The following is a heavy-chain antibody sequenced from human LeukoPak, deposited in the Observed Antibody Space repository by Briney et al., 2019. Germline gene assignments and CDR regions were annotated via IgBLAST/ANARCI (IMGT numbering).Heavy chain of an antibody. CDR3: AKDIMSPGSSPG. CDR2: ISGSGSST. D-gene: IGHD6-6*01. CDR1: GFTFSSYA. J-gene: IGHJ4*02. V-gene: IGHV3-23*01. Sequence: GGSLRLSCAASGFTFSSYAMSWVRQTPGKGLEWVSGISGSGSSTYYADSVKGRSTISRDNSKNTLYLQMNSLRAEDTAVYYCAKDIMSPGSSPGWGQGTLVTVSS.